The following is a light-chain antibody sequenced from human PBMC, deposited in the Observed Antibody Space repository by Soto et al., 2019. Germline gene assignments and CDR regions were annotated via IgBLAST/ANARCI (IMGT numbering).Light chain of an antibody. CDR2: GAS. J-gene: IGKJ3*01. CDR3: QHYGNSPPYYT. V-gene: IGKV3-20*01. Sequence: EIVLTQSPGTLSLSPGERATLSCRASQSVSSSFLAWYQQRPGQAPRLLIFGASYRATGIPDRFSGSGSGTDFTLTISRLEPEDFAVYYCQHYGNSPPYYTFGPGTKVDSK. CDR1: QSVSSSF.